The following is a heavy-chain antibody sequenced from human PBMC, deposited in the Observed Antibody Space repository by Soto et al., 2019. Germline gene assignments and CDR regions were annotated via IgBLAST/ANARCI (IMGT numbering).Heavy chain of an antibody. CDR3: ARSGGGP. D-gene: IGHD2-15*01. CDR1: GYTFTNYA. Sequence: GASVKVSCKASGYTFTNYAIHWVRQAPGQGLEWMGWINTGSGNTKYSQKFQGRVTITRDTSASTAYMELSSLRSEDTAVYYCARSGGGPWGQGTLVTVSS. J-gene: IGHJ5*02. CDR2: INTGSGNT. V-gene: IGHV1-3*04.